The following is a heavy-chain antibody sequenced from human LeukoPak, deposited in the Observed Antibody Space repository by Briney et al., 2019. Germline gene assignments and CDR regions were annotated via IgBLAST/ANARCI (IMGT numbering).Heavy chain of an antibody. CDR2: IYHSGST. CDR3: ATAHCSGSCYPLYYYYMDV. CDR1: GYSISSGYY. D-gene: IGHD2-15*01. J-gene: IGHJ6*03. Sequence: PSETLSLTCTVSGYSISSGYYWGWIRQPPGKGLEWIGSIYHSGSTYYNPSLKSRVTISVDTSKNQFSLKLSSVTAADTAVYYCATAHCSGSCYPLYYYYMDVWGKGTTVTVSS. V-gene: IGHV4-38-2*02.